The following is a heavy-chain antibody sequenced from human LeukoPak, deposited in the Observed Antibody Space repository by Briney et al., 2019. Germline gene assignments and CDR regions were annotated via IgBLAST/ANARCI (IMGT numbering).Heavy chain of an antibody. CDR1: GVSISSYY. J-gene: IGHJ3*02. Sequence: PSEPLSLTCTVSGVSISSYYWSWIRQPPGKGLEWIGYIYYSGSTNYNPSLKSRVTISVDTSKNQFSLKLSSVTAADTAVYYCVRDRERAFDIWGQGTMVTVSS. CDR2: IYYSGST. V-gene: IGHV4-59*01. CDR3: VRDRERAFDI. D-gene: IGHD5-24*01.